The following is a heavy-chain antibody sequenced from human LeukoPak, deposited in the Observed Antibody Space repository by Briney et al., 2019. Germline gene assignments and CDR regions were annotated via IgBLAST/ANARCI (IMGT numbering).Heavy chain of an antibody. J-gene: IGHJ4*02. Sequence: PGGSLRLSCAASGFTFSSYGMHWGRQAPGKGLEWVAFIRYDGSNKYYADSVKGRFTISRDNSKNTLYLQMNSLRAEDTAVYYCARDRYSYGLFYFDYWGQGTLVTVSS. D-gene: IGHD5-18*01. V-gene: IGHV3-30*02. CDR2: IRYDGSNK. CDR1: GFTFSSYG. CDR3: ARDRYSYGLFYFDY.